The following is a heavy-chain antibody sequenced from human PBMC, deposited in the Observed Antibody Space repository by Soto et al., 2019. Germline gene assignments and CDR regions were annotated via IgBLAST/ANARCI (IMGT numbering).Heavy chain of an antibody. CDR2: IYISWST. V-gene: IGHV4-4*07. CDR1: AGFINSSY. CDR3: AKSSSRSSLGQYGLDV. J-gene: IGHJ6*02. Sequence: ETLSLTCTVSAGFINSSYWYWIRQPAGNGLEWIGRIYISWSTNYNPSLKSRVTISIDTSKNQFSLKVSSVTAADTAVYYCAKSSSRSSLGQYGLDVWGQGTTVTDSS. D-gene: IGHD6-13*01.